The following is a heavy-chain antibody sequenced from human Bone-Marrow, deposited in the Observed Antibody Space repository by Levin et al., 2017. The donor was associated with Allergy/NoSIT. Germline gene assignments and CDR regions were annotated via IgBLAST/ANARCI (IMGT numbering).Heavy chain of an antibody. V-gene: IGHV2-5*02. J-gene: IGHJ4*02. CDR3: EQRGQKTTAIDY. CDR2: IYGDGAE. Sequence: GSGPTLVKPTQTLTLTCTFSGFSLSPTEVGVGWIRQPPGKALEWLALIYGDGAERYSPSLKSRLTITKDTSKNQVVLTMNNMDLVDTATYYCEQRGQKTTAIDYWGQGNLVTVSS. D-gene: IGHD4-11*01. CDR1: GFSLSPTEVG.